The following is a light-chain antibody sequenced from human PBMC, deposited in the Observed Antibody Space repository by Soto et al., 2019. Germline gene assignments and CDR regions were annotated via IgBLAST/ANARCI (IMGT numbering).Light chain of an antibody. J-gene: IGLJ2*01. CDR2: GDS. CDR3: QSYDSSLSGRVV. Sequence: QPVLTQPPSVSGVPGQRVTISCTGGSSSIGAGYDVHWYQHLPGTAPKLLIYGDSNRPSGVPDRFSGSKSGTSASLAITGLQAEDEGDYYCQSYDSSLSGRVVFGGGTKVTVL. CDR1: SSSIGAGYD. V-gene: IGLV1-40*01.